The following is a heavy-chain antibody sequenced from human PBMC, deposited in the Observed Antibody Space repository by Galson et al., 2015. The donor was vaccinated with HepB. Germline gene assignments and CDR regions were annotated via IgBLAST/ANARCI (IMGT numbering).Heavy chain of an antibody. Sequence: SVKVSCKASGGTFSSYAISWVRQAPGQGLEWMGGIIPIFGTANYAQKFQGRVTITADESTSTAYMELSSLRSEDTAVYYCARGCTNGVCYTDYYYYGMDVWGQGITVTVSS. CDR1: GGTFSSYA. J-gene: IGHJ6*02. CDR3: ARGCTNGVCYTDYYYYGMDV. CDR2: IIPIFGTA. V-gene: IGHV1-69*13. D-gene: IGHD2-8*01.